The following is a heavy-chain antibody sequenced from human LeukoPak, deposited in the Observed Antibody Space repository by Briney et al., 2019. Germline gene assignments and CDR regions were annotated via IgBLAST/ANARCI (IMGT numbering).Heavy chain of an antibody. CDR3: ARSYNWNYYYYMDV. J-gene: IGHJ6*03. D-gene: IGHD1-20*01. CDR2: IYYSGST. V-gene: IGHV4-39*07. CDR1: GASISSSTDY. Sequence: SETLSLTCTVSGASISSSTDYWGWIRQPPGKGLEWIANIYYSGSTYYNPSLKSRVTISVDTSKNQFSLKLSSVTAADTAVYYCARSYNWNYYYYMDVWGKGTTVTVSS.